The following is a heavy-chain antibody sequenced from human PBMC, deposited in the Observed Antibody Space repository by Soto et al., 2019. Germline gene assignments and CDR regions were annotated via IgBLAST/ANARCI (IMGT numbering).Heavy chain of an antibody. J-gene: IGHJ4*02. V-gene: IGHV1-18*01. CDR2: ISAYNGNT. D-gene: IGHD3-16*02. CDR3: ARDRVASTYYDYVWGSYRPNFDY. CDR1: GYTFTSYG. Sequence: VASVKVSCKASGYTFTSYGISWVRQAPGQGLEWMGWISAYNGNTNYAQKLQGSVTMTTDTSTSTAYMELRSLRSDDTAVYYCARDRVASTYYDYVWGSYRPNFDYWGQGTLVTVSS.